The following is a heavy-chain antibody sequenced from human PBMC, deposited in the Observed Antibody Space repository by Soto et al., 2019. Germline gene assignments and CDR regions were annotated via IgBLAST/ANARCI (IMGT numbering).Heavy chain of an antibody. Sequence: QVQLQESGPGLVKPSQTLSLTCTVSGGSISSGDYYWSWIRQPPGKGLEWIGYIYYSGSTYYNPSLRSRVTISVDTSKSQFSLKLSSVTAADTAVYYCASHSIAAAGADDYWGQGTLVTVSS. CDR2: IYYSGST. CDR1: GGSISSGDYY. J-gene: IGHJ4*02. D-gene: IGHD6-13*01. V-gene: IGHV4-30-4*01. CDR3: ASHSIAAAGADDY.